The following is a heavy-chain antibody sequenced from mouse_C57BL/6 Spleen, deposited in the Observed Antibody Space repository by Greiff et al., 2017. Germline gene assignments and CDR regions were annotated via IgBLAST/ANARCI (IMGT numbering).Heavy chain of an antibody. CDR1: GYSFTGYY. CDR3: ARWIYGSSPLDV. CDR2: INPSTGGT. J-gene: IGHJ1*03. D-gene: IGHD1-1*01. Sequence: EVQLQQSGPELVKPGASVKISCKASGYSFTGYYMNWVKQSPEKSLEWIGEINPSTGGTTYNQKFKAKATLTVDKSSSTAYMQLKSLTSEDSAVYYCARWIYGSSPLDVWGTGTTVTVSS. V-gene: IGHV1-42*01.